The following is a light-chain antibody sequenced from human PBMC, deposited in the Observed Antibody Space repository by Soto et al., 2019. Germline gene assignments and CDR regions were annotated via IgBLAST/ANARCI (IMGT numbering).Light chain of an antibody. CDR2: KAS. V-gene: IGKV1-5*03. Sequence: DIQMTQSPSTLSASVGDRVTITCRASPSISSWLAWYQQKPGKAPKLLIYKASSLESGVPSRFSGSGSGTEFTLTISSLQPDDFAPYYCQQYNSYSPLTFGGGTKVEIK. J-gene: IGKJ4*01. CDR1: PSISSW. CDR3: QQYNSYSPLT.